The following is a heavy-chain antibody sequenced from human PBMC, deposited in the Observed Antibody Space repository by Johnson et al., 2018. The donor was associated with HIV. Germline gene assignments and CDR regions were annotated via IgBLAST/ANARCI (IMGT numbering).Heavy chain of an antibody. CDR3: ARDIAIQLWSHDAFDI. D-gene: IGHD5-18*01. Sequence: QVQLVESGGGVVQPGRSLRLSCAASGFTFSSYAIHWVRQAPGKGLEWVAVISYDGSNKYYTDSVKGRFTISRDNAKNSLYLQMNSLRAEDTAVYYCARDIAIQLWSHDAFDIWGQGTMVTVSS. CDR1: GFTFSSYA. J-gene: IGHJ3*02. V-gene: IGHV3-30-3*01. CDR2: ISYDGSNK.